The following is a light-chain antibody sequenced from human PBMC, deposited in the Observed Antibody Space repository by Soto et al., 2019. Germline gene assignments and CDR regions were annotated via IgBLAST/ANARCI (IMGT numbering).Light chain of an antibody. CDR2: GAS. Sequence: EILLTQSPGTLSLSPGEIATLSCIASQSVSSSYLAWYQQKPGQAPRLLIYGASSRATGIPGRFSGSGSGTDFTLTISRLEPEDFAVYYCQQYGSSPRTFGQGTKVDIK. CDR1: QSVSSSY. CDR3: QQYGSSPRT. J-gene: IGKJ1*01. V-gene: IGKV3-20*01.